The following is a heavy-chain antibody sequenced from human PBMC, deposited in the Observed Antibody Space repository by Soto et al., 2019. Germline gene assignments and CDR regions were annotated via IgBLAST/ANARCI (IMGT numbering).Heavy chain of an antibody. Sequence: QLQLQESGPGLVKPSETLSLTCTVSGGSISSSSYYWGWIRQPPGKGLEWIGSIYYSGSTYYNPSLKSRVTISVDTSKNQFSLKLSSVTAADTAVYYCARHYCGGDCWVVPNRPRNDAFDIWGQGTMVTVSS. CDR3: ARHYCGGDCWVVPNRPRNDAFDI. J-gene: IGHJ3*02. D-gene: IGHD2-21*02. CDR1: GGSISSSSYY. V-gene: IGHV4-39*01. CDR2: IYYSGST.